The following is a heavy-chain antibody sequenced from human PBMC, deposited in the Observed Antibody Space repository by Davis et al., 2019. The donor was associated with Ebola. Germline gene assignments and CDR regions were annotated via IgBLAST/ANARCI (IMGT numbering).Heavy chain of an antibody. CDR1: GGSISSYY. CDR3: ARFYIHYGGPLYYYYGMNV. J-gene: IGHJ6*04. V-gene: IGHV4-59*06. D-gene: IGHD4-23*01. CDR2: IYYSGST. Sequence: SETLSLTCTVSGGSISSYYWSWIRQHPGKGLEWIGYIYYSGSTYYNPSLKSRVTISVDTSKNQFSLKLSSVTAADTAVYYCARFYIHYGGPLYYYYGMNVWGKGTTVTVSS.